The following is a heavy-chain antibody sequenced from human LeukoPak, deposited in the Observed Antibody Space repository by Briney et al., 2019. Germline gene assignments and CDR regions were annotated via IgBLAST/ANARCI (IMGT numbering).Heavy chain of an antibody. D-gene: IGHD6-19*01. Sequence: SETLSLTCTVSGVSISSYYWSWIRQPPGKGLEWIGYIYYSGSTNYNPSLKSRVTISVDTSKNQFSLKLSSVTAADTAVYYCARADGWYEAFDIWGQGTMVTVSS. CDR3: ARADGWYEAFDI. CDR1: GVSISSYY. J-gene: IGHJ3*02. CDR2: IYYSGST. V-gene: IGHV4-59*01.